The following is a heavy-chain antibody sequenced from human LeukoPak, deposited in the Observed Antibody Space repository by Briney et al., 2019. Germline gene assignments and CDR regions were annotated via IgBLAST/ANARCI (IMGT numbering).Heavy chain of an antibody. D-gene: IGHD3-10*01. J-gene: IGHJ6*03. Sequence: SETLSLTCTVSGGSIRSGSYYWGWIRQPPGKGLEWIGSIYYSGSTYYNPSLKSRVTISLDTSKNQFSLKLSSVTAADTAVYYCAGVTGSYYFYYYMDVWGKGTTVTVSS. V-gene: IGHV4-39*07. CDR3: AGVTGSYYFYYYMDV. CDR1: GGSIRSGSYY. CDR2: IYYSGST.